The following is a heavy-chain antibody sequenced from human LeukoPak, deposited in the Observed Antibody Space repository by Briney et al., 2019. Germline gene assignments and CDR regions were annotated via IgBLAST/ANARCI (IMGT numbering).Heavy chain of an antibody. V-gene: IGHV3-7*01. J-gene: IGHJ4*02. D-gene: IGHD3-10*01. CDR1: GFTFSRYW. Sequence: GALRLSCAASGFTFSRYWMRWVRQAPGKGLGGVANIKNDGSEEYYVDSVKGRFTISRDNARNSLFLQMNSLTVEDTAVYYCARAIRGSAVDTGDRWGQGTLVTVSS. CDR2: IKNDGSEE. CDR3: ARAIRGSAVDTGDR.